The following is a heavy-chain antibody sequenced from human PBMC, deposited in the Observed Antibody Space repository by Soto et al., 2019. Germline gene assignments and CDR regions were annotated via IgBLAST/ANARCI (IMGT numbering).Heavy chain of an antibody. D-gene: IGHD6-13*01. J-gene: IGHJ4*02. Sequence: PSETLSLTCTVSGGSISSSSYYWGWIRQPPGKGLEWIGSIYYSGSTYYNPSLESRVTISVDTSKNQFSLKLSSVTAADTAVYYCAGVYRSSTIDYWGQGTLVTVSS. CDR3: AGVYRSSTIDY. CDR2: IYYSGST. V-gene: IGHV4-39*01. CDR1: GGSISSSSYY.